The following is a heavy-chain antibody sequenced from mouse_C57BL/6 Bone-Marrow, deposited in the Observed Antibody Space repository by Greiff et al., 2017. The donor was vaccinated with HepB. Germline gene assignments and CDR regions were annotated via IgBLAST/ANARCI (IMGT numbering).Heavy chain of an antibody. V-gene: IGHV1-9*01. Sequence: QVQLQQSGAELMKPGASVKLSCKATGYTFTGYWIEWVKQRPGHGLEWIGEILPGSGSTNDNEKFKGKATFTADTSSNTAYMQLSSLTTEDSAIYYCARSCYYAMDYWGQGTSVTVSS. CDR2: ILPGSGST. J-gene: IGHJ4*01. CDR3: ARSCYYAMDY. CDR1: GYTFTGYW.